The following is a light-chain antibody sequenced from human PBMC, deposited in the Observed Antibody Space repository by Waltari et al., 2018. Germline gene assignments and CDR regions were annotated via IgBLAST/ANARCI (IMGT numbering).Light chain of an antibody. CDR3: QHSGDSLWT. CDR2: GAS. Sequence: DIVLTQSPGTLALSLGERATPSCRASQSVHSSYLAWYLQKPGQAPRLLIYGASNRATGIPDRFSGTGSGTDFTLTISGLEPEDFGVYFCQHSGDSLWTFGQGTNVEIK. J-gene: IGKJ1*01. V-gene: IGKV3-20*01. CDR1: QSVHSSY.